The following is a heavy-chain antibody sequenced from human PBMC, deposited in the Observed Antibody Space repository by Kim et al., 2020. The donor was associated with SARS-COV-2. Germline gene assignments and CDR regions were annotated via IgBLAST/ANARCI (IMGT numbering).Heavy chain of an antibody. CDR2: IYYSGST. CDR3: ARRRIAVAGRGWFDP. Sequence: SETLSLTCTVSGGSISSSSYYWGWIRQPPGKGLEWIGSIYYSGSTYYNPSLKSRVTISVDTSKNQFSLKLSSVTAADTAVYYCARRRIAVAGRGWFDPWGQGTLVTVSS. V-gene: IGHV4-39*01. J-gene: IGHJ5*02. CDR1: GGSISSSSYY. D-gene: IGHD6-19*01.